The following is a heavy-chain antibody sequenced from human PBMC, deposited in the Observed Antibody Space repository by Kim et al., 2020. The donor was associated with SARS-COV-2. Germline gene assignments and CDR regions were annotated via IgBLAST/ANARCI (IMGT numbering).Heavy chain of an antibody. Sequence: GGSLRLSCAASGFLFSTYWMTWFRQAPGKGLEWVADIKGDGSEKYYVDPVKGRFTISRDNAKNSLFLQMDSLRADDTAVYYCARSGVELLLWFGELYFDYWGQGTLVTVSS. J-gene: IGHJ4*02. CDR3: ARSGVELLLWFGELYFDY. V-gene: IGHV3-7*03. CDR2: IKGDGSEK. D-gene: IGHD3-10*01. CDR1: GFLFSTYW.